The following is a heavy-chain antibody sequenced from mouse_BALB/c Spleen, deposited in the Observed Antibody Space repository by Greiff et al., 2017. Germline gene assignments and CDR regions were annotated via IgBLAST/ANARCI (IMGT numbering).Heavy chain of an antibody. J-gene: IGHJ3*01. Sequence: EVQLQESGPGLVKPSQSLSLTCSVTGYSITSGYYWNWIRQFPGNKLEWMGYISYDGSNNYNPSLKNRISITRDTSKNQFFLKLNSVTTEDTATYYCASLYDGYYGAYWGQGTLVTVSA. D-gene: IGHD2-3*01. CDR2: ISYDGSN. CDR3: ASLYDGYYGAY. V-gene: IGHV3-6*02. CDR1: GYSITSGYY.